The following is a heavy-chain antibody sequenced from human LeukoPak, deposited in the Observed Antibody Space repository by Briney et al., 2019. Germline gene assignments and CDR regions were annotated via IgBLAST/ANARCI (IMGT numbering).Heavy chain of an antibody. CDR2: ISCDGSNK. J-gene: IGHJ4*02. CDR3: TGHHQAYSRTY. D-gene: IGHD4-11*01. Sequence: GGSLRLSCAASGFTFSRFGIHWVRQAPGKGLEWVAVISCDGSNKYYADSVKGRFTISRDNAKGTLYLQMSSLRAEDTAVYYCTGHHQAYSRTYWGQGTLVTVSS. V-gene: IGHV3-30*03. CDR1: GFTFSRFG.